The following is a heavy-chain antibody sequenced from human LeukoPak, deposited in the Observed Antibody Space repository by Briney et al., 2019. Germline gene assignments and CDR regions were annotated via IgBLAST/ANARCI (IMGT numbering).Heavy chain of an antibody. CDR2: INTNTGNP. CDR3: ARDGGYSGYGPFDY. CDR1: GYTFTTHA. V-gene: IGHV7-4-1*02. D-gene: IGHD5-12*01. Sequence: ASVKVSCKASGYTFTTHAMNWVRQAPGQGLEWMGWINTNTGNPTYAQGFTGRFVFSLDTSVGTAYLQISSLKTEDTAVYYCARDGGYSGYGPFDYWGQGTLVTVSS. J-gene: IGHJ4*02.